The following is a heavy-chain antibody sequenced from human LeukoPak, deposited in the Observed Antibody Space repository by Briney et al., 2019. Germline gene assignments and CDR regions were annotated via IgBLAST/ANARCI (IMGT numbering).Heavy chain of an antibody. CDR2: IHYSGNT. CDR3: ARSHRTSPEFDY. J-gene: IGHJ4*02. CDR1: GGSISSNDYH. V-gene: IGHV4-39*01. Sequence: SETLSLTCTVSGGSISSNDYHWGLVRQPPGKGLEWIGSIHYSGNTYYSPSLRSRLTMSIDTSKNQFSLKMNSVTAADTAVYYCARSHRTSPEFDYWGQGTLVTVSS.